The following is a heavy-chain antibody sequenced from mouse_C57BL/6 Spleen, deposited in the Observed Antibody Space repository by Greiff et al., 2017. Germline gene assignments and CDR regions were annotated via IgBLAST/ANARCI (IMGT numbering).Heavy chain of an antibody. CDR2: IYPGSGST. Sequence: QVQLQQPGAELVKPGASVKMSCKASGYTFTSYWITWVKQRPGQGLEWIGDIYPGSGSTNYNEKFKSKATLTVDTSSSTAYMQLSSLTSEDSAVYYCAKKNYCGRGAMDYWGQGTSVTVSS. J-gene: IGHJ4*01. CDR3: AKKNYCGRGAMDY. V-gene: IGHV1-55*01. CDR1: GYTFTSYW. D-gene: IGHD1-1*01.